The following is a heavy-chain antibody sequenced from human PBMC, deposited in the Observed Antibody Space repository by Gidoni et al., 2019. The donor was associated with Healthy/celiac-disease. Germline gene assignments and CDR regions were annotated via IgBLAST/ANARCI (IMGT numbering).Heavy chain of an antibody. CDR3: AREGQWLGYYYYYYMDV. Sequence: QVQLVVAGGGVVQTGRSMRLSCAASGVPFSSYGMHWSRQAPGKGMEWGSVIWYDGSKKYYADSVKGRFTISRDNSKNTLYLQMNSLRAEDTAVYYCAREGQWLGYYYYYYMDVWGKGTTVTVSS. V-gene: IGHV3-33*01. CDR1: GVPFSSYG. J-gene: IGHJ6*03. CDR2: IWYDGSKK. D-gene: IGHD6-19*01.